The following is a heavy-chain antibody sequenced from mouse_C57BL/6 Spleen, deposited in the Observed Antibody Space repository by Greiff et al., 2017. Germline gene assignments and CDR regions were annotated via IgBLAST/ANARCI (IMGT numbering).Heavy chain of an antibody. Sequence: QVHVKQPGTELVKPGASVKLSCKASGYTFTSYWMHWVKQRPGQGLEWIGNINPSNGGTNYNEKFKSKATLTVDKSSSTAYMQLSSLTSEDSAVYYCARWVTVVASYYAMDYWGQGTSVTVSS. CDR2: INPSNGGT. CDR3: ARWVTVVASYYAMDY. J-gene: IGHJ4*01. V-gene: IGHV1-53*01. D-gene: IGHD1-1*01. CDR1: GYTFTSYW.